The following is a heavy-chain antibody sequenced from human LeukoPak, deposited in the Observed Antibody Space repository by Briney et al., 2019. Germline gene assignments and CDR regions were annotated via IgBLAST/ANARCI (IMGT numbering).Heavy chain of an antibody. V-gene: IGHV3-7*01. Sequence: GGSLRLSCTASGFTFSTYWMGWVRQAPGKGLEWVANINQDGSEKYYVDSLKGRFTISRDNAKNSLYLQMNSLRVEDTAVYYCARDAAVIDYWGQGTLVTVSS. CDR2: INQDGSEK. CDR3: ARDAAVIDY. CDR1: GFTFSTYW. J-gene: IGHJ4*02. D-gene: IGHD6-25*01.